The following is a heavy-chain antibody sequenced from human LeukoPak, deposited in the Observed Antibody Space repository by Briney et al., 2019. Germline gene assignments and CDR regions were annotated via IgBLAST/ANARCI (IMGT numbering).Heavy chain of an antibody. D-gene: IGHD1-26*01. CDR3: AKDVGKWESLHFFDY. J-gene: IGHJ4*02. CDR1: GFTFSSYA. CDR2: ISGSGGST. Sequence: GGSLRLSCAASGFTFSSYAMSWVRQAPGKGLEWVSAISGSGGSTYYADSVKGRFTISRDNSKNTLYLQMNSLRGDDTAVYYCAKDVGKWESLHFFDYWGQGTLVTVSS. V-gene: IGHV3-23*01.